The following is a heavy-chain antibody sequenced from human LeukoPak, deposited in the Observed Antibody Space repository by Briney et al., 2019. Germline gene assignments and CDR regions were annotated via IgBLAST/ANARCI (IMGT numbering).Heavy chain of an antibody. D-gene: IGHD4-17*01. CDR3: ARCGDHFDY. J-gene: IGHJ4*02. CDR2: IIPIFGTA. Sequence: SVKVSCKTSGYTFTGYYMHWVRQAPGQGLEWMGGIIPIFGTANYAQKFQGRVTITADESTSTAYMELSSLRSEDTAVYYCARCGDHFDYWGQGTLVTVSS. CDR1: GYTFTGYY. V-gene: IGHV1-69*13.